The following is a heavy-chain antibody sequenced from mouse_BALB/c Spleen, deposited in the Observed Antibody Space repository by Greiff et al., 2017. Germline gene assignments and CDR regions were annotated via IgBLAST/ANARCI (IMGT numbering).Heavy chain of an antibody. D-gene: IGHD2-14*01. CDR2: ISDGGSYT. Sequence: EVKLLESGGGLVQPGGSLKLSCAASGFTFSDYYMYWVRQTPEKRLEWVATISDGGSYTYYPDSVKGRFTIFRDNAKNNLYLQMSSLKSEDTAMYYCARDHRSYWYFDVWGAGSTGTVSS. J-gene: IGHJ1*01. V-gene: IGHV5-4*02. CDR3: ARDHRSYWYFDV. CDR1: GFTFSDYY.